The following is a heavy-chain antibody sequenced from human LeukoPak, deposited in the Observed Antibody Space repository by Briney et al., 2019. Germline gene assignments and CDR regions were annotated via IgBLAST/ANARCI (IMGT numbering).Heavy chain of an antibody. Sequence: GSLKPSSTASGYTSSSFYMHSVRQAPGQGLKWMGIINLSRTTTSYAQKYPGRDTMTPDTSTSTVYMERSSRRSEDTAVYYWVGDGNDYSNPDYGGQGTLLTVSS. CDR3: VGDGNDYSNPDY. V-gene: IGHV1-46*01. D-gene: IGHD4-11*01. J-gene: IGHJ4*02. CDR2: INLSRTTT. CDR1: GYTSSSFY.